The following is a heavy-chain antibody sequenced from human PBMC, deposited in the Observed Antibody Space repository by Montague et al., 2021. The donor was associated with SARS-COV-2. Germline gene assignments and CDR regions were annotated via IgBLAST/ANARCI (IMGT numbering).Heavy chain of an antibody. D-gene: IGHD3-22*01. V-gene: IGHV4-31*03. Sequence: TLSLTCTVSGGSISSGGYYWSWICQHPGKGLEWIGYIYYSGRTSYNPSLKSRVTISVATSKNQFSLKLSSVTAADTAVYYCARVQGITRIVVVIDAFDIWGQGTMVTVSS. CDR3: ARVQGITRIVVVIDAFDI. J-gene: IGHJ3*02. CDR1: GGSISSGGYY. CDR2: IYYSGRT.